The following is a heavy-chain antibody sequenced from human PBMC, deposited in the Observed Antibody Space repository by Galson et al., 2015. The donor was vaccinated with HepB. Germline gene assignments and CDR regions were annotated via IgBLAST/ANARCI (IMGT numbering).Heavy chain of an antibody. CDR2: INTNTGNP. CDR1: GYTFTSYA. D-gene: IGHD2-2*01. Sequence: SVKVSCKASGYTFTSYAMNWVRQAPGQGLEWMGWINTNTGNPTYAQGFTGRFVFSLDTSVSTAYLQISSLKAEDTAVYYCARRDGDIVVVPAAILHYYGMDVWGQGTTVTVSS. J-gene: IGHJ6*02. V-gene: IGHV7-4-1*02. CDR3: ARRDGDIVVVPAAILHYYGMDV.